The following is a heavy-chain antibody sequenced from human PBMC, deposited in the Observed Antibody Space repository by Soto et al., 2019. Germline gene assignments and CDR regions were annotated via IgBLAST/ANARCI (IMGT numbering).Heavy chain of an antibody. CDR3: ARGGAARYFYFDY. V-gene: IGHV1-69*02. CDR2: IIPILGIA. Sequence: GASVKVSCKASGGTFSSYTMSWVRQAPGQGLEWMGRIIPILGIANYAQKFQGRVTITADKSTSTAYMELSSLRSEDTAVYYCARGGAARYFYFDYWGQGTLVTVSS. D-gene: IGHD6-6*01. J-gene: IGHJ4*02. CDR1: GGTFSSYT.